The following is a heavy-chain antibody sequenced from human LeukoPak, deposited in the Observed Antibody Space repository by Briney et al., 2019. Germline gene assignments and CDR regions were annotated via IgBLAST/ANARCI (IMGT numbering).Heavy chain of an antibody. CDR3: ARDRGSYRLRPYFDY. D-gene: IGHD1-26*01. CDR1: GGSFSGYY. J-gene: IGHJ4*02. Sequence: HPSETLSLTCAVYGGSFSGYYWRWIRQPPGKGLEWIGEINHSGSTNYNPPLKSRVTISVDTSKNQFSLKLSSVTAAATAVYYCARDRGSYRLRPYFDYWGQGTLVTVSS. V-gene: IGHV4-34*01. CDR2: INHSGST.